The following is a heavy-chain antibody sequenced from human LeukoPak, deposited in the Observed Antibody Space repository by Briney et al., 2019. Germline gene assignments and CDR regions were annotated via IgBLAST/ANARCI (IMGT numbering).Heavy chain of an antibody. D-gene: IGHD5-12*01. Sequence: KTSETLSLTCTVSGGSVSSYYWSWIRQPPGEGLEWIGYIYYSGSTNYNPSLKSRVTISEDTSKNQFSLKLSSVTAADTAMYYCARASWLPQTRNYYYMDVWGKGTTVTISS. CDR3: ARASWLPQTRNYYYMDV. CDR1: GGSVSSYY. V-gene: IGHV4-59*02. CDR2: IYYSGST. J-gene: IGHJ6*03.